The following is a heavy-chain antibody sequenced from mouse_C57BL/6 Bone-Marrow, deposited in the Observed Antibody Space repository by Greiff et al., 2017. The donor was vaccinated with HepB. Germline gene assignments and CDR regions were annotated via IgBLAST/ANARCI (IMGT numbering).Heavy chain of an antibody. J-gene: IGHJ2*01. CDR1: GYTFTDYY. CDR3: AKDYFDY. V-gene: IGHV1-19*01. CDR2: INPYNGGT. Sequence: VHVKQSGPVLVKPGASVKMSCKASGYTFTDYYMNWVKQSHGKSLEWIGVINPYNGGTSYNQKFKGKATLTVDKSSSTAYMELNSLTSEDSAVYYCAKDYFDYWGQGTTLTVSS.